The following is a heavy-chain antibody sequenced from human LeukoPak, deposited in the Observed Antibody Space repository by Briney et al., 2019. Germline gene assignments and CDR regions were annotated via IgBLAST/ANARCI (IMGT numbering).Heavy chain of an antibody. J-gene: IGHJ4*02. Sequence: ASVKVSCKASGYTFTSYGISWVRQAPGQGLEWMGWISAYNGNTNYAQKPQGRVTMTTDTSTSTAYMELRSLRSDDTAVYYCARWVGATTPLIPTFDYWGQGTLVTVSS. V-gene: IGHV1-18*01. CDR3: ARWVGATTPLIPTFDY. CDR2: ISAYNGNT. D-gene: IGHD1-26*01. CDR1: GYTFTSYG.